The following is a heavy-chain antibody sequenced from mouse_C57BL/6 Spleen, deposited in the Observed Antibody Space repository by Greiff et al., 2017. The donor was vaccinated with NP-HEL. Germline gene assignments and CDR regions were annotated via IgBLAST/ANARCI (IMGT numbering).Heavy chain of an antibody. J-gene: IGHJ2*01. D-gene: IGHD2-3*01. Sequence: VQLQQSGAELVKPGASVKLSCTASGFTFKDYYMHWVKQRPEQGLEWIGTIDPEDGETNSAPKFQGRATISADTSSNTAYLQLSSLTSDDAGVYYCAVDGYYGDWGKGTTLTVSS. V-gene: IGHV14-2*01. CDR1: GFTFKDYY. CDR2: IDPEDGET. CDR3: AVDGYYGD.